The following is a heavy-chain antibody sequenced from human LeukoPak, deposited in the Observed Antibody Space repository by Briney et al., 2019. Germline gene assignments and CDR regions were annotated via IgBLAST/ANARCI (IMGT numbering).Heavy chain of an antibody. V-gene: IGHV4-34*01. CDR3: ATISRRGVHDY. D-gene: IGHD3-10*01. CDR2: INHSGST. Sequence: PSETLSLTCAVYGGSFSGYYRSWIRQPPGKGLEWIGEINHSGSTNYNPSLQSRVTISVDTSKNQFSLKLSSVTAADTAVYYCATISRRGVHDYWGQGTLVTVSS. CDR1: GGSFSGYY. J-gene: IGHJ4*02.